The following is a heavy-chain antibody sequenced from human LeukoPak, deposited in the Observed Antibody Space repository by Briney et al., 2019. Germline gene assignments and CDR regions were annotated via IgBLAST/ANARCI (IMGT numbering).Heavy chain of an antibody. D-gene: IGHD3-22*01. V-gene: IGHV1-46*01. J-gene: IGHJ3*01. CDR1: GYTFSSYY. CDR3: ARKKAVYYYDSSGSQGDAFDF. CDR2: FNPSGGST. Sequence: ASVKVSCKASGYTFSSYYIHWVRQAPGQGLEWMGRFNPSGGSTTYAQKFQGRVTMTRDTSTSTVYMELSSLRSDDTAVYCCARKKAVYYYDSSGSQGDAFDFWGQGTMVTVSS.